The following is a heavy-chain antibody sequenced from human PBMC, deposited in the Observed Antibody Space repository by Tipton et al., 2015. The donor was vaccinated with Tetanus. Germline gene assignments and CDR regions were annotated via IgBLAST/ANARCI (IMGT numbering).Heavy chain of an antibody. CDR2: IKQDGSAK. CDR3: VSGRTLDY. D-gene: IGHD1-26*01. V-gene: IGHV3-7*01. J-gene: IGHJ4*02. CDR1: GFTFSSYW. Sequence: SLRLSCAASGFTFSSYWMSWVRQAPGKGLEWVANIKQDGSAKYYVDSVKGRFTISRDNAKNSLHLQINSLRAEDAALYYCVSGRTLDYWGQGTLVTVSS.